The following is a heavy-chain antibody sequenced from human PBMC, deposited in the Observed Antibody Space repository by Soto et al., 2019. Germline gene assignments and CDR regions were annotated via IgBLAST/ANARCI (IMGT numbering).Heavy chain of an antibody. J-gene: IGHJ3*02. Sequence: GGSLRLSCAVSGFTFTNYWMTWVRQAPGKGLEWVAKINQGGGEKYFVGSVKGRFTISRDNAKNSLYLQMNSLRVEDTALYYCARDRGFFDIWGQGTMVTVSS. CDR3: ARDRGFFDI. CDR2: INQGGGEK. CDR1: GFTFTNYW. V-gene: IGHV3-7*01. D-gene: IGHD3-10*01.